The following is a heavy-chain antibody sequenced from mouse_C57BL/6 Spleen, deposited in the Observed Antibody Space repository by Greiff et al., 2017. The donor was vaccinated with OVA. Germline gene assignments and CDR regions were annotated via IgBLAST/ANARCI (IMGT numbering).Heavy chain of an antibody. J-gene: IGHJ1*03. CDR3: AREVVATEYFDV. CDR2: INPNNGGT. CDR1: GYTFTDYN. D-gene: IGHD1-1*01. Sequence: EVQLQESGPELVKPGASVKMSCKASGYTFTDYNMHWVKQSHGKSLEWIGYINPNNGGTSYNQKFKGKATLTVNKSSSTAYMELRSLTSEDSAVYYCAREVVATEYFDVWGTGTTVTVSS. V-gene: IGHV1-22*01.